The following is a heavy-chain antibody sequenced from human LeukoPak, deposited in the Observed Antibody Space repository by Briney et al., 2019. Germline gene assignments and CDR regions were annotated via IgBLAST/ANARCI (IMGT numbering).Heavy chain of an antibody. CDR3: AKALRFLEWGPGGFDI. CDR2: ITFSSSHI. CDR1: GFTFSGYV. J-gene: IGHJ3*02. D-gene: IGHD3-3*01. V-gene: IGHV3-21*04. Sequence: GGSLRLSCAASGFTFSGYVMTWVRQAPGKGLECVSSITFSSSHIYYADSVKGRFTISRDNTKDSLYLQMNSLRAEDMALYYCAKALRFLEWGPGGFDIWGQGTMVTVSS.